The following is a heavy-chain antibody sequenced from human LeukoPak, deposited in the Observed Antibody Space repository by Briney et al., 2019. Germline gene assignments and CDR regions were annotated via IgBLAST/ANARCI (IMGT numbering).Heavy chain of an antibody. D-gene: IGHD2-21*02. CDR3: ARGRGRVVTRSNFFDY. CDR2: IYYSGST. J-gene: IGHJ4*02. Sequence: SETLSLTCTVSGDSISSSYWSWIRQPPGKGLEWIGYIYYSGSTNYNPSLKSRVTISVDTSKNQFSLKLSSVTAADTAVYYCARGRGRVVTRSNFFDYWGQGTLVTVSS. CDR1: GDSISSSY. V-gene: IGHV4-59*12.